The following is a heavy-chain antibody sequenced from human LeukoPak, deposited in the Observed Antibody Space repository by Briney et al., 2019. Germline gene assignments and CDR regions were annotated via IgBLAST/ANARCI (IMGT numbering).Heavy chain of an antibody. CDR3: ARIGGSGTYWDY. Sequence: GGSLRLSCAASGFTFSDYWMSWVRQAPGKGLEWVANIKYHGSDEHYVDSVRGRFTISRDNAKHSLFLQMTSLRAEDTAVYYCARIGGSGTYWDYWGQGTLVTVSS. J-gene: IGHJ4*02. CDR1: GFTFSDYW. CDR2: IKYHGSDE. V-gene: IGHV3-7*01. D-gene: IGHD3-10*01.